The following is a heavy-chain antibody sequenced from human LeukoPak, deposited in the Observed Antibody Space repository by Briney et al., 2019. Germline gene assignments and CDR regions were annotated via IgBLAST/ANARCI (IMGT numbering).Heavy chain of an antibody. CDR1: GFTSSNYG. CDR2: ISGSGDST. Sequence: GGSLRLSCAASGFTSSNYGMSWVRQAPGKGLKWVSGISGSGDSTYYADSVKGRFTISRDNSKNTVYLQMNSLRAEDTALYYCARKKCGGDCNSFNWFDPWGQGTLVTVSS. V-gene: IGHV3-23*01. D-gene: IGHD2-21*02. CDR3: ARKKCGGDCNSFNWFDP. J-gene: IGHJ5*02.